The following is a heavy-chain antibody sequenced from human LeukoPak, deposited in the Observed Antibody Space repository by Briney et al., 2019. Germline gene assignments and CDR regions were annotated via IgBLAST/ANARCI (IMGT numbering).Heavy chain of an antibody. CDR2: INHSGSA. D-gene: IGHD3-22*01. CDR3: ARGIRITMIVVVISNWFDP. J-gene: IGHJ5*02. V-gene: IGHV4-34*01. CDR1: DGSFSGYY. Sequence: SETLSLTCAVYDGSFSGYYWSWIRQPPGKGLEWIGEINHSGSANYNPSLKSRVTISVDTSKNQFSLKLSSVTAADTAVYYCARGIRITMIVVVISNWFDPWGQGTLVTVSS.